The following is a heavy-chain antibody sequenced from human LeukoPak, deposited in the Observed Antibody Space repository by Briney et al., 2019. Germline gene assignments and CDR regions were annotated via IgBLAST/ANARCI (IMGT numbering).Heavy chain of an antibody. J-gene: IGHJ4*02. CDR3: ARHDGRDYYDSSGYCDY. Sequence: GESLKISCKGSGYSFTSYWIGWVRQMPGKGLEWMGIIYPGDSDTRYSPSFQGQVTISADKSISTAYLQWSSLKASDTAMYYCARHDGRDYYDSSGYCDYWGQGTLVTVSS. CDR1: GYSFTSYW. V-gene: IGHV5-51*01. D-gene: IGHD3-22*01. CDR2: IYPGDSDT.